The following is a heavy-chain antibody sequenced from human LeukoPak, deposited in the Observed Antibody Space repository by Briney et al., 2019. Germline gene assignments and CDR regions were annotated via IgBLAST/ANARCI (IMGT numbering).Heavy chain of an antibody. J-gene: IGHJ4*02. D-gene: IGHD6-6*01. Sequence: GGSLRLSCAASGFSFSSYSMNWVRQAPGKGLEWVSSISSSKSYIFYADSVKGRFTISRDNAKNSLYLEMTSLRAEDTAVYYCARIGYSSSSFDFWGQGTLVTVSS. CDR1: GFSFSSYS. CDR2: ISSSKSYI. V-gene: IGHV3-21*01. CDR3: ARIGYSSSSFDF.